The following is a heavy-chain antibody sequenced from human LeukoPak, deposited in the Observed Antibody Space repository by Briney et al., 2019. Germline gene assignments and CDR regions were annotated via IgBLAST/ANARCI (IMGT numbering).Heavy chain of an antibody. CDR1: GFTFSSYA. CDR3: ARGSSLLSAAFDY. CDR2: ISYDGSNK. J-gene: IGHJ4*02. V-gene: IGHV3-30*01. D-gene: IGHD2-2*01. Sequence: GGSLRLSCAASGFTFSSYAMHWVRQAPGKGLEWVAVISYDGSNKYYADSVKGRFTISRDNSKNTLYLQMNSLRAEDTAVYYCARGSSLLSAAFDYWGQGTLVTVSS.